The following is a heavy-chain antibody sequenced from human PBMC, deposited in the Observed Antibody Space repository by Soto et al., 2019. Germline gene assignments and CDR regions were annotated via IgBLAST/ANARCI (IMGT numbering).Heavy chain of an antibody. D-gene: IGHD3-3*01. CDR1: GYTFTSYG. J-gene: IGHJ4*02. CDR2: ISAYNGNT. V-gene: IGHV1-18*01. Sequence: ASVKVSCKASGYTFTSYGISWVRQAPGQGLEWMGWISAYNGNTNYAQKLQGRVTMTTDTSTSTAYMELRSLRSDDTAVYYCASGWSGYYKLFFDYWGQGTLVTVSS. CDR3: ASGWSGYYKLFFDY.